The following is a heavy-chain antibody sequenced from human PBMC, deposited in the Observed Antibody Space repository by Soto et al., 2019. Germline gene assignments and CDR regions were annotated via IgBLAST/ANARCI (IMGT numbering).Heavy chain of an antibody. CDR1: GYTFTTYR. V-gene: IGHV1-46*01. CDR3: ARESLTGVTFDY. D-gene: IGHD1-20*01. Sequence: ASVKVSCKSSGYTFTTYRMHWVRQAPGQALEWMGFNSPSGGITSYAQSFQGRVTMTSDTSTSTVYMELSSLRSDDTAVYFCARESLTGVTFDYWGPGALVTVSS. CDR2: NSPSGGIT. J-gene: IGHJ4*02.